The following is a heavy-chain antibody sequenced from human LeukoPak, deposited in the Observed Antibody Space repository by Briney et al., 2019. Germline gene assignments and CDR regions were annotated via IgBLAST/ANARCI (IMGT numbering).Heavy chain of an antibody. D-gene: IGHD5-24*01. J-gene: IGHJ4*02. CDR3: AKDLRRWLQFGPFDY. CDR1: GFTFSSYW. CDR2: IKQDGSEK. Sequence: GGSLRLSCATSGFTFSSYWMGWVRQAPGKGLEWAANIKQDGSEKYYVDSVKGRFTISRDNAKNSLYLQMNSLRAEDTAVYYCAKDLRRWLQFGPFDYWGQGTLVTVSS. V-gene: IGHV3-7*03.